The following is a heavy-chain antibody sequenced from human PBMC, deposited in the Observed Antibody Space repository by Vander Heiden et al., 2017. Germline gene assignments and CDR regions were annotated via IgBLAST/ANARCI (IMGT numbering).Heavy chain of an antibody. CDR1: GFTFDDSG. J-gene: IGHJ6*02. CDR2: INWNGGST. D-gene: IGHD2-15*01. V-gene: IGHV3-20*01. CDR3: ARDGRVVIFVVVVQVPLYYYYGMDV. Sequence: EVQLVESGGGVVRPGGSLRLSCAASGFTFDDSGMSWVRPAPGKGLEWVSGINWNGGSTGYADSVKGRFTISRDNAKNSLYLQMNSLRAEDTALYHCARDGRVVIFVVVVQVPLYYYYGMDVWGQGTTVTVSS.